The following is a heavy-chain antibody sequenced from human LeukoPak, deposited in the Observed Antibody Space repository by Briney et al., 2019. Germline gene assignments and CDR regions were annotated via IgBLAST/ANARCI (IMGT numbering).Heavy chain of an antibody. CDR3: ARDRGWLTFDY. CDR1: GLTVSSNY. V-gene: IGHV3-53*01. D-gene: IGHD5-24*01. CDR2: IYSGGST. Sequence: GWSLRLSCAASGLTVSSNYMSWVRQAPGKGLEWVSVIYSGGSTYYADSVKGRFTISRDNSKNTLYLQMNSLRAEDTAVYYCARDRGWLTFDYWGQGTLVTVSS. J-gene: IGHJ4*02.